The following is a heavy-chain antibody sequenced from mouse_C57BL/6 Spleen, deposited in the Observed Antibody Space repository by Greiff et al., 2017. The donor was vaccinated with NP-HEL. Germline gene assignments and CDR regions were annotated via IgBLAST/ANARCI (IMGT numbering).Heavy chain of an antibody. CDR1: GFTFSSYA. Sequence: EVKLMESGEGLVKPGGSLKLSCAASGFTFSSYAMSWVRQTPEKRLEWVAYISSGGDYIYYADTVKGRFNISRDNARNTLYLQMSSLKSEDTAMYYCTRDKGYYAMDDWGKGTSVTGSS. CDR3: TRDKGYYAMDD. D-gene: IGHD1-3*01. CDR2: ISSGGDYI. J-gene: IGHJ4*01. V-gene: IGHV5-9-1*02.